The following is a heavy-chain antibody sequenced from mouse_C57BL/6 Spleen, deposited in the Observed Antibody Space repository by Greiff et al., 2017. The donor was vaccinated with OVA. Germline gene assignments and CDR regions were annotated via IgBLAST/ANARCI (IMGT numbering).Heavy chain of an antibody. CDR1: GYTFTSYW. CDR2: IFPGSGST. Sequence: QVQLQQPGAELVKPGASVKMSCKATGYTFTSYWITWVKQRPGQGLEWIGDIFPGSGSTNYNEKFKSTATLTVDTSSSTAYMQLSSLPSEDSAVNYCARWKTAQAPYFAYWGQGTTLTVSS. D-gene: IGHD3-2*02. CDR3: ARWKTAQAPYFAY. J-gene: IGHJ2*01. V-gene: IGHV1-55*01.